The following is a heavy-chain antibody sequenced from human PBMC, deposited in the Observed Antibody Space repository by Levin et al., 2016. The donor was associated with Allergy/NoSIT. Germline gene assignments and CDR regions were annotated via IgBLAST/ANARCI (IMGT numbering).Heavy chain of an antibody. J-gene: IGHJ4*02. V-gene: IGHV3-33*01. CDR3: ARDAGRRGFDY. Sequence: WIRQPPGKGLEWVAVIWYDGSNKYYADSVKGRFTISRDNSKNTLYLQMNSLRAEDTAVYYCARDAGRRGFDYWGQGTLVTVSS. CDR2: IWYDGSNK.